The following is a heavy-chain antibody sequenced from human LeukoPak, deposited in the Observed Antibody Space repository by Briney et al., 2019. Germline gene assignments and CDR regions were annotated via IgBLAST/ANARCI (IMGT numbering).Heavy chain of an antibody. V-gene: IGHV3-21*01. CDR1: GFTFNTFN. CDR3: ARGHYDVLAASYKWTPDY. D-gene: IGHD3-9*01. CDR2: ITSGGVYI. Sequence: GGSLRLSCAASGFTFNTFNMNWVRQAPGKGLEWVSSITSGGVYIYYADSVKGRFTTSRDNAKNSLSLQLNSLRVEDTAVYYCARGHYDVLAASYKWTPDYWGQGTLVTVSS. J-gene: IGHJ4*02.